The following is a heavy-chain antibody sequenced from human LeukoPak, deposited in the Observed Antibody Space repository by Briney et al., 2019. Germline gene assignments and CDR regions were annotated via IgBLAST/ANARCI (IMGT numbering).Heavy chain of an antibody. CDR1: GGSISSGTYY. Sequence: SETLSLTCTVSGGSISSGTYYWSWIRQPTGKGLEWIGRIYTSGSTNYNPSLKSRVTISVDTSKNQLSLNLSSVTAADTAVYYCAREASKGLGGRGPFNYGGQGTLVTVSS. D-gene: IGHD2-15*01. V-gene: IGHV4-61*02. J-gene: IGHJ4*02. CDR2: IYTSGST. CDR3: AREASKGLGGRGPFNY.